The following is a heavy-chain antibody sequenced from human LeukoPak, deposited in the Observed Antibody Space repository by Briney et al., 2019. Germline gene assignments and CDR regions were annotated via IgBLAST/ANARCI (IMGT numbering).Heavy chain of an antibody. V-gene: IGHV5-51*01. CDR1: GYSFTTYW. CDR3: ARRYSTTWYYFDY. CDR2: IYPGDSDT. J-gene: IGHJ4*02. Sequence: GESLKISCKASGYSFTTYWIAWVRQMPGTGLEWMGIIYPGDSDTRYSPSFQGQVTISADKSVTTAYLQWSSLKASDTAMYYCARRYSTTWYYFDYWGQGTLVTVSS. D-gene: IGHD2-21*01.